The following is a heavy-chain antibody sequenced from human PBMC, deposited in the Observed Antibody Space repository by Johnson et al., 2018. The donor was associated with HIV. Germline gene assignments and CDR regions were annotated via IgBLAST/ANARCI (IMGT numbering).Heavy chain of an antibody. D-gene: IGHD1-26*01. CDR3: AKESKWESRTPHAFDI. V-gene: IGHV3-66*01. CDR1: GFTVSSNY. Sequence: VLLVESGGGLVQPGGSLRLSCAASGFTVSSNYMRWVRQAPGKGLEWVSVIYSGGSTYYADSVQGRFTISRDNSKNTLYLQMNSLRAEDTAVYYCAKESKWESRTPHAFDIWGQGTMVTVSS. CDR2: IYSGGST. J-gene: IGHJ3*02.